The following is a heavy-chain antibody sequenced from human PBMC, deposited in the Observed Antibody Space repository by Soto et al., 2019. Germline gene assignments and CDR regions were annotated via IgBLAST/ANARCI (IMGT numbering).Heavy chain of an antibody. J-gene: IGHJ6*02. V-gene: IGHV1-58*02. CDR3: AAESYYYDSSGYYYGPYYYGMDV. CDR1: GFTFTSSA. Sequence: VASVKVSCKASGFTFTSSAMQWVRQARGQRLEWIGWIVVGSGNTNYAQKFQERVTITRDMSTSTAYMELSSLRSEDTAVYYCAAESYYYDSSGYYYGPYYYGMDVWGQGTTVTVSS. CDR2: IVVGSGNT. D-gene: IGHD3-22*01.